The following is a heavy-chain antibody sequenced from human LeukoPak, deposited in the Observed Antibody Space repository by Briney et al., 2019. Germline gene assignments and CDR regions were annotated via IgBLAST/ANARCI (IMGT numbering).Heavy chain of an antibody. D-gene: IGHD2-2*01. CDR1: GFSFRNFA. Sequence: HPGGSLRLSCTTSGFSFRNFALSWVRQAPGKGLEWVGFIRSIAYAETTEYAASLKGRFTISRDDSTAIAYLQMNSLKTEDTAVYYCARGGDFGVPAPLGIDAFDFWGQGTMVTVSS. J-gene: IGHJ3*01. CDR3: ARGGDFGVPAPLGIDAFDF. CDR2: IRSIAYAETT. V-gene: IGHV3-49*04.